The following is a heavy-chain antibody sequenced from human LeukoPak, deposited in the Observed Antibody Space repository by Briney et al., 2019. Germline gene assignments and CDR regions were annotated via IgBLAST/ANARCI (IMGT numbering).Heavy chain of an antibody. CDR1: GFTFGDYA. CDR3: ARTYYYETSGWKPDY. Sequence: GGSLRLSCTASGFTFGDYAVTWFRQAPGKGLEWTALIRTKTHGGTTEYAASVKGRFTISRDDSETIAYLQMHSLTTEDTAMYYCARTYYYETSGWKPDYWGQGTLVTVSS. J-gene: IGHJ4*02. V-gene: IGHV3-49*03. D-gene: IGHD3-22*01. CDR2: IRTKTHGGTT.